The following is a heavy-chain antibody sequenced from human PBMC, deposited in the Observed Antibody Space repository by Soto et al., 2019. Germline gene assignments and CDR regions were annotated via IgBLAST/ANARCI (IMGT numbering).Heavy chain of an antibody. J-gene: IGHJ5*02. Sequence: PSETLSLTCTVSGGSIHSYYWSWIRQSPGRGLEWIGYTFYSGSTKYNPSLKSRVIISIDTSKNQFSLKLNAVTAADTAVYYCARGQYWFDPWGQGTLVTVS. V-gene: IGHV4-59*01. CDR1: GGSIHSYY. CDR2: TFYSGST. CDR3: ARGQYWFDP.